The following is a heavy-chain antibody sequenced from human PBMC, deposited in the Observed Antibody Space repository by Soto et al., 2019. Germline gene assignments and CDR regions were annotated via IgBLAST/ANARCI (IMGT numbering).Heavy chain of an antibody. CDR2: IYYSGST. J-gene: IGHJ4*02. D-gene: IGHD1-7*01. CDR1: GGSVSSGSYY. CDR3: ARASRSGTTRYFDY. V-gene: IGHV4-61*01. Sequence: PSETLSLTCTVSGGSVSSGSYYWSWIRQPPGKGLEWIGYIYYSGSTNYNPSLKSRVTISVDTSKNQFSLKLSSVTAADTAVYYCARASRSGTTRYFDYWGQGTLVTVSS.